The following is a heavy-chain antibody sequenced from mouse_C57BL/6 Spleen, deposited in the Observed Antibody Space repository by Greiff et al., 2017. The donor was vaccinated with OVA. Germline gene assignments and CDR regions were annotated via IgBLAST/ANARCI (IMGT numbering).Heavy chain of an antibody. CDR1: GYTFTSYW. J-gene: IGHJ1*03. Sequence: QVQLQQPGAELVKPGASVKLSCKASGYTFTSYWMQWVKQRPGQGLEWIGEIDPSDSYTNYNQKFKGKATLTVDTSSSTAYMQLSSLTSEDSAVYYCARRGSSSHFDGWGTGTTVTVSS. CDR3: ARRGSSSHFDG. CDR2: IDPSDSYT. D-gene: IGHD1-1*01. V-gene: IGHV1-50*01.